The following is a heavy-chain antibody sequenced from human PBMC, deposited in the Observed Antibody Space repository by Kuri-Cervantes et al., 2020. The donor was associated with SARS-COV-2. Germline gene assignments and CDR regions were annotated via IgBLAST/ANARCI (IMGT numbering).Heavy chain of an antibody. CDR2: IKSKTDGGTT. J-gene: IGHJ6*03. CDR3: TRYDFWSGYYGYMDV. CDR1: GFTFSNAW. V-gene: IGHV3-15*01. Sequence: GGSLRLSCAASGFTFSNAWMSWVRQAPGKGLEWVGRIKSKTDGGTTDYAAPVKGRFTISRDDSKSIAYLQMNSLKTEDTAVYYCTRYDFWSGYYGYMDVWGKGTTVTVSS. D-gene: IGHD3-3*01.